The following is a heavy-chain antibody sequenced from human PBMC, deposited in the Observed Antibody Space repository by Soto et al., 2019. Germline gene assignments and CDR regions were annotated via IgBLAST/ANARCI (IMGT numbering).Heavy chain of an antibody. J-gene: IGHJ5*02. CDR2: IYYSGGT. CDR1: GGSISSXGYX. D-gene: IGHD4-17*01. V-gene: IGHV4-31*01. CDR3: ARAAYGDYGGLNWFDP. Sequence: VXLQEXXPGLVKPSQTLSLTCTVSGGSISSXGYXXXWIRQHPEKGLEWIGNIYYSGGTYYTPXXXXXXXXXXXXXXXXXXXXXSSVTAADTAIYYCARAAYGDYGGLNWFDPWGQGTLVTVSS.